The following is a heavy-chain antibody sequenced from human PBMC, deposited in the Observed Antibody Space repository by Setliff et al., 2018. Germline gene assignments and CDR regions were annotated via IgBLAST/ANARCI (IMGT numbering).Heavy chain of an antibody. V-gene: IGHV4-39*07. J-gene: IGHJ2*01. CDR2: INYYGSIFDDGTTYST. D-gene: IGHD5-12*01. Sequence: ETLSPTCTVSGGSISNSTFYWGWIRQPPGKGLEWIGSINYYGSIFDDGTTYSTYYNPSLKSRATISIDTSKSQFSLKLSSMTAADTALYYCARNPDFLQYSFDLWGRGTLVTVSS. CDR1: GGSISNSTFY. CDR3: ARNPDFLQYSFDL.